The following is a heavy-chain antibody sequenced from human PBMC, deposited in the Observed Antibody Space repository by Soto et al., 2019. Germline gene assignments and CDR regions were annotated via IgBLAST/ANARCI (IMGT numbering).Heavy chain of an antibody. CDR2: IYPGDSDT. V-gene: IGHV5-51*01. Sequence: PGESLKISCKGSGYSFTSYWIGWVRQMPGKGLEWMGIIYPGDSDTRYSPSFQGQVTISADKSISTAYLQWSSLKASDTAMYYCARQRQGSGWLYYYGMDVWGQGTTVTGSS. CDR3: ARQRQGSGWLYYYGMDV. J-gene: IGHJ6*02. CDR1: GYSFTSYW. D-gene: IGHD6-19*01.